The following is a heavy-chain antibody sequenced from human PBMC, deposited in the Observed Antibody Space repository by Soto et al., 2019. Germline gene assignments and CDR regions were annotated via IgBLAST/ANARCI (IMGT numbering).Heavy chain of an antibody. CDR2: TYYRSKWYN. D-gene: IGHD2-8*01. CDR1: GDSVSSNSAT. Sequence: QVQLQQSGPGLVKPSQTLSLTCAISGDSVSSNSATWDWNRQSPSRGLEWLGRTYYRSKWYNDYAVSVKSRITINPDTSKNQLSLQLNSVTPDDTAVYYCARLIGNSWLDSWGQGTLVTVSS. V-gene: IGHV6-1*01. CDR3: ARLIGNSWLDS. J-gene: IGHJ5*01.